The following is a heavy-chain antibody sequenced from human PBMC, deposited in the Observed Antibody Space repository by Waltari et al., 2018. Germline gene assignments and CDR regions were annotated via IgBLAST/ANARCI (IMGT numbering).Heavy chain of an antibody. CDR2: ISYDGSNK. V-gene: IGHV3-30*18. CDR3: AKDWVAGTLDY. D-gene: IGHD6-19*01. J-gene: IGHJ4*02. Sequence: QVQLVESGGGVVQPGRFLRLSCAASGFTFSSYGMHWVRQAPGKGLEWVAVISYDGSNKYYADSVKGRFTISRDNSKNTLYLQMNSLRAEDTAVYYCAKDWVAGTLDYWGQGTLVTVSS. CDR1: GFTFSSYG.